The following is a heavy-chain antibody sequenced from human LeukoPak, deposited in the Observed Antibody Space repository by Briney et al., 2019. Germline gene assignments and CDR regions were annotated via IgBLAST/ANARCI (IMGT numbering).Heavy chain of an antibody. J-gene: IGHJ4*02. D-gene: IGHD3-22*01. CDR2: ISSSSSYI. Sequence: PGGSLRLSCAASGFTFSSYSMNWVRQAPGKGLEWVSPISSSSSYIYYADSVKGRFTISRDNAKNSLYLQMNSLRAEDTAVYYCAGRRGGYYDSSGYYYPFDYWGQGTLVTVSS. CDR1: GFTFSSYS. CDR3: AGRRGGYYDSSGYYYPFDY. V-gene: IGHV3-21*01.